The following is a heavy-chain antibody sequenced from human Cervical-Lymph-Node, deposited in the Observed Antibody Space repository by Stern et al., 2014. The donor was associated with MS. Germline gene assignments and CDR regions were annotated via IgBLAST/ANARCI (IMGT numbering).Heavy chain of an antibody. CDR3: ARDRLGSGFWDY. CDR1: GYTFTSYY. J-gene: IGHJ4*02. CDR2: VNPSDGST. V-gene: IGHV1-46*01. Sequence: QVQLMQSGAEVKKPGASVNVSCKASGYTFTSYYMHWVRQAPGQGLEWMGIVNPSDGSTSYAQKVQGRVTMTRDTSTRTVYMELSSLRSQDTAVYYCARDRLGSGFWDYWGQGTLVTVSS. D-gene: IGHD6-19*01.